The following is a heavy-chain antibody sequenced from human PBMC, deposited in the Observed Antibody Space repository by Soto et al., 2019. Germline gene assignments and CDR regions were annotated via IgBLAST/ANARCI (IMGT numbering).Heavy chain of an antibody. CDR1: GFIFSSYA. CDR2: ISGSGTTA. CDR3: AKTTDGWFSAFEI. Sequence: GGSLRLSCAASGFIFSSYAMSWVRQAPGKGLEWVSAISGSGTTAYYAEYVKGRFTFSRDNSKKTMYLQMNSLRSDDTAVYYCAKTTDGWFSAFEIWGQGTMVTVSS. V-gene: IGHV3-23*01. D-gene: IGHD6-19*01. J-gene: IGHJ3*02.